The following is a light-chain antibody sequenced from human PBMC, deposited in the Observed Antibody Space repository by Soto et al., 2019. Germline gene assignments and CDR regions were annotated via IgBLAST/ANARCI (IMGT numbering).Light chain of an antibody. J-gene: IGLJ2*01. CDR2: ETN. Sequence: QAVLTQPPSVSAASGQKVTISCSGSRSNIGKNYLSWYQQLPGTTPKLLIYETNNQPSGIPDRFSGSKSGTSATLGISGFQTGDEADYCCGTWDTSLTVVLFGGGTKLTVL. CDR1: RSNIGKNY. CDR3: GTWDTSLTVVL. V-gene: IGLV1-51*02.